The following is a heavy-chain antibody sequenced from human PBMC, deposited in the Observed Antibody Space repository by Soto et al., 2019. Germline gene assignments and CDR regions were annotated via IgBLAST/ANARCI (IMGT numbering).Heavy chain of an antibody. V-gene: IGHV3-9*01. Sequence: ESGGGLVQPGRSLRLSCAASGFTFDDYAMHWVRQAPGKGLEWVSGISWNSGSIGYADSVKGRFTISRDNAKNSLYLQMNSLRAEDTALYYCAKDTEGYYYYGMDVWGQGTTVTVSS. CDR2: ISWNSGSI. J-gene: IGHJ6*02. CDR1: GFTFDDYA. CDR3: AKDTEGYYYYGMDV.